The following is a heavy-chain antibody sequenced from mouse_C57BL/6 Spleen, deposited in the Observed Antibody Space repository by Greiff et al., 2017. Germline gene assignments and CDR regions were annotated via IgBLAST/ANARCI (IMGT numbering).Heavy chain of an antibody. CDR1: GYTFTDYN. Sequence: EVKLQESGPELVKPGASVKIPCKASGYTFTDYNMDWVKQSHGKSLEWIGDINPNNGGTIYNQKFKGKATLTVDKSSSTAYMELRSLTSEDTAVYYCARDTTVVATRYFDVWGTGTTVTVSS. D-gene: IGHD1-1*01. J-gene: IGHJ1*03. CDR3: ARDTTVVATRYFDV. V-gene: IGHV1-18*01. CDR2: INPNNGGT.